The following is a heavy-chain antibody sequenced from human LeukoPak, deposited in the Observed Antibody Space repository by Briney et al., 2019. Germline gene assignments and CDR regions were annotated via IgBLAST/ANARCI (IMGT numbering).Heavy chain of an antibody. V-gene: IGHV1-18*01. Sequence: EASVKVSCKASGYTFTSYGISWVRQAPGQGLEWMGWISAYNGNTNYAQKLRGRVTMTTDTSTSTAYMELRSPSPDDTAVYYCARDPLLWFGEAIDYWGQGTLVTVSS. CDR3: ARDPLLWFGEAIDY. CDR2: ISAYNGNT. J-gene: IGHJ4*02. CDR1: GYTFTSYG. D-gene: IGHD3-10*01.